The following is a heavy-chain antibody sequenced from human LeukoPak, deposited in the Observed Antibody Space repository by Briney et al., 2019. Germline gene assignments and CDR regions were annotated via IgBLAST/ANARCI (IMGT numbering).Heavy chain of an antibody. J-gene: IGHJ4*02. CDR1: GFTFSSYV. CDR3: ARDGGYSRGWTYGAGDY. CDR2: TSNDGSDK. D-gene: IGHD6-19*01. V-gene: IGHV3-30*04. Sequence: GRSLRLPCAASGFTFSSYVMHWVRQAPGKGLECVAVTSNDGSDKYYADSVKGRFTISRDNSKNTLYLQMNSLRAEDTALYYCARDGGYSRGWTYGAGDYWGQGTLVTVSS.